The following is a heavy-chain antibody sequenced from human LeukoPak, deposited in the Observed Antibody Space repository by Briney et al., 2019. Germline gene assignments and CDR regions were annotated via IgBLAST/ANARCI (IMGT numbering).Heavy chain of an antibody. Sequence: GSLRLSCSASGFTFSSYALTWVRPAPGKGLEWVSVISGSGASTYYADSVKGRFTISRDNPKNTLYLQMNTLRAEDTAVYYCAKNRGDMMSSRVGCDYWGQGVLVTVSS. CDR3: AKNRGDMMSSRVGCDY. D-gene: IGHD2-15*01. V-gene: IGHV3-23*01. CDR2: ISGSGAST. J-gene: IGHJ4*02. CDR1: GFTFSSYA.